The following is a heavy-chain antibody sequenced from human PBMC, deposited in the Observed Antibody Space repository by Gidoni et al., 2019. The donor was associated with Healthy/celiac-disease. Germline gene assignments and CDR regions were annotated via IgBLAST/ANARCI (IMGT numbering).Heavy chain of an antibody. CDR2: ILYDGSNQ. J-gene: IGHJ6*02. D-gene: IGHD6-6*01. Sequence: QVQLVESGGGVVQPGRSLRLSCAGPGFPFSSYGWHWVRQAPGKGLDLVAVILYDGSNQYYADSVKGRFTISRDNSKNTLYLQMNSLRAEDTAVYYCARAFEYSSFYYYYYGMDVWGQGTTVTVSS. V-gene: IGHV3-33*01. CDR3: ARAFEYSSFYYYYYGMDV. CDR1: GFPFSSYG.